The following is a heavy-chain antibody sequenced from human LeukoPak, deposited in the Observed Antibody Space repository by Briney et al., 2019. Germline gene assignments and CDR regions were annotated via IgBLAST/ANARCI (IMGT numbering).Heavy chain of an antibody. V-gene: IGHV3-23*01. J-gene: IGHJ5*02. CDR1: GFTFSSYA. CDR2: ISGSGGST. D-gene: IGHD3-9*01. Sequence: GGSLRLSCAASGFTFSSYAMSWVRQAPGKGLEWVSAISGSGGSTYYADSVKGRFTISRDNSKNTLYLQVNSLRAEDTAVYYCAKDLEGILTGPCYWFDPWGQGTLVTVSS. CDR3: AKDLEGILTGPCYWFDP.